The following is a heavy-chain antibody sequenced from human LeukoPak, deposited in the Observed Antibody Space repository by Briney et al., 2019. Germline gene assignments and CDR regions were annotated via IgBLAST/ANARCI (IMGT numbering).Heavy chain of an antibody. V-gene: IGHV3-21*06. J-gene: IGHJ4*02. CDR1: GFTFSSYS. Sequence: GGSLRLSCAASGFTFSSYSMNWVRQAPGKGLEWVSSISSSSSYMYYADSVKGRFTISRDNAKTSLYLQMNSLRAEDTAVYYCARDPRSVAGHGMDYWGQGTLVTVSS. CDR2: ISSSSSYM. D-gene: IGHD6-19*01. CDR3: ARDPRSVAGHGMDY.